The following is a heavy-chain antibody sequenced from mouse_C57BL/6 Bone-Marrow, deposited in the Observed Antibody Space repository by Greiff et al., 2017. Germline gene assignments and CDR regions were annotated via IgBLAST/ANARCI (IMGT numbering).Heavy chain of an antibody. D-gene: IGHD4-1*01. V-gene: IGHV1-59*01. Sequence: QVQLQQPGAELVRPGTSVKLSCKASGYTFTSYWMHWVKQRPGQGLEWIGVIDPSDSYTNYNQKFKGKATLTVDTSSSTAYMQLSSLTSEDYAVYYCARGANWDFDYWGQGTTLTVSS. CDR1: GYTFTSYW. J-gene: IGHJ2*01. CDR2: IDPSDSYT. CDR3: ARGANWDFDY.